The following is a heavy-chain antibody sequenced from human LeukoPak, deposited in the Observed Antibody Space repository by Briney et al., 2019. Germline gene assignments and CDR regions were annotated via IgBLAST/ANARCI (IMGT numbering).Heavy chain of an antibody. CDR3: ARVNWDWSLDY. D-gene: IGHD3/OR15-3a*01. CDR2: IYYSGST. CDR1: GGSISSYY. J-gene: IGHJ4*02. Sequence: PSETLPLTCTVSGGSISSYYWSWIRQPPGKGLEWIGYIYYSGSTNYNPSLKSRVTISVDTSKNQFSLKLSSVTAADTAVYYCARVNWDWSLDYWGQGTLVTVSS. V-gene: IGHV4-59*01.